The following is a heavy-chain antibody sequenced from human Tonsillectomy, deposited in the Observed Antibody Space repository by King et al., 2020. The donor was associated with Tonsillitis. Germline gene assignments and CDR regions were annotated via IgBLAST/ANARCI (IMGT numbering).Heavy chain of an antibody. Sequence: VQLVESGGGLVQPGGSLRLSCSASGFTFSRYAMHWVRQSPGRGLEYGSAISSNGGRTYYAESVKGRSTISRDNSRNTLYLQVRNLRAEDTAVYYCVKDLGFGEGAFDIWGQGTMVTVSS. J-gene: IGHJ3*02. CDR2: ISSNGGRT. CDR3: VKDLGFGEGAFDI. D-gene: IGHD3-10*01. CDR1: GFTFSRYA. V-gene: IGHV3-64D*06.